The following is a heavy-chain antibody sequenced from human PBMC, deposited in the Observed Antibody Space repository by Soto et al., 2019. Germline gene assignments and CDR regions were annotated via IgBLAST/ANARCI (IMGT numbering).Heavy chain of an antibody. D-gene: IGHD3-22*01. CDR1: GFTFDDYA. CDR2: ISWNSGSI. Sequence: EVQLVESGGGLVQPGRSLRLSCAASGFTFDDYAMHWVRQAPGKGLEWVSGISWNSGSIGYADSVKGRFTISRDNAKNSLYLQMNSLRAEDTALYYCAKDIYYDSSGYMRYWGQGTLVTVSS. CDR3: AKDIYYDSSGYMRY. J-gene: IGHJ4*02. V-gene: IGHV3-9*01.